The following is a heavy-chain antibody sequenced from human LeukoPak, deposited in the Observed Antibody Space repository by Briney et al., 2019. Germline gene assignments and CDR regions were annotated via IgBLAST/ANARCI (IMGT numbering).Heavy chain of an antibody. V-gene: IGHV3-30*02. J-gene: IGHJ4*02. CDR3: AKETPHSLRSNPFDY. CDR2: IRDDGSNK. Sequence: VGSLRLSCAASGLTFSSYGMHWVRQAPGKGMEWVAFIRDDGSNKYYADFVKGRFTISRDNSKNTLYLQMNSLRAEDTAVYYCAKETPHSLRSNPFDYWGQGTLVTVSS. D-gene: IGHD3-3*01. CDR1: GLTFSSYG.